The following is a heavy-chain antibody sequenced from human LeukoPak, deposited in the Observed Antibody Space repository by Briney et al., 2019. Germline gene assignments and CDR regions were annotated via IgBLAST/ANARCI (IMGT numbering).Heavy chain of an antibody. D-gene: IGHD4-17*01. CDR3: ARDNGPTVTGWYFDL. V-gene: IGHV4-4*07. Sequence: SETLSLTCTVSGYSISSGYYWSWIRQPAGKGLEWIGRIYTSGSTNYNPSLKSRVTMSVDTSKNQFSLKLSSVTAADTAVYYCARDNGPTVTGWYFDLWGRGTLVTVSS. J-gene: IGHJ2*01. CDR1: GYSISSGYY. CDR2: IYTSGST.